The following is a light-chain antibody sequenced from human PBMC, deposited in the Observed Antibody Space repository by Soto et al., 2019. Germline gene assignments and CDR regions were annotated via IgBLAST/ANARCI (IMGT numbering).Light chain of an antibody. CDR3: QHYNNWPLT. V-gene: IGKV3-15*01. CDR1: PSISTD. CDR2: DAS. Sequence: EIVMTQSPATLSVSPGERATLSCRASPSISTDLAWYQQKPGQAPGLLIYDASTRATGVPARFSGSGSGTEFTLTISSLQSEDFAVYYCQHYNNWPLTFGQGTKLEIK. J-gene: IGKJ2*01.